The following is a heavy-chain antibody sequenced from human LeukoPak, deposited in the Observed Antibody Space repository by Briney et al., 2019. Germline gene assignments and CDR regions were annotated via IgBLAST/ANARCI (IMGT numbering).Heavy chain of an antibody. D-gene: IGHD3-3*01. CDR2: ISSSSSTI. CDR1: GFTFNSYS. Sequence: GGSLRLSCAASGFTFNSYSMNWVRQAPGKGLEWVSYISSSSSTIYYADSVKGRFTISRDNAKNSLYLQMNSLRAEDTAVYYCARDGTIFGVVTTTDFDYWGQGTLVTVSS. J-gene: IGHJ4*02. V-gene: IGHV3-48*01. CDR3: ARDGTIFGVVTTTDFDY.